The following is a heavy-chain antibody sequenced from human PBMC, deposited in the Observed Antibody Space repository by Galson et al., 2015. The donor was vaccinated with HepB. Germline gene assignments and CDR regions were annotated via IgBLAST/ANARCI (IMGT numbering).Heavy chain of an antibody. J-gene: IGHJ5*02. D-gene: IGHD2-15*01. V-gene: IGHV7-4-1*02. CDR3: ARDKGYCSGARCYPNCFDP. Sequence: SVKVSCKASGYTFTSYAMSWVRQAPGQGLEWMGGINTNSGNPTYAQGFTGRFVFSLDTSVSTAYLQISSLKAEDTAVYYCARDKGYCSGARCYPNCFDPWGQGTLVTVSS. CDR1: GYTFTSYA. CDR2: INTNSGNP.